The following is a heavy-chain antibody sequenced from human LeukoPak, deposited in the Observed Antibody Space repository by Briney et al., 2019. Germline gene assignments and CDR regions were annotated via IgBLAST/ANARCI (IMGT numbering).Heavy chain of an antibody. V-gene: IGHV1-69*04. D-gene: IGHD3-9*01. J-gene: IGHJ3*02. CDR2: IIPILCIA. CDR3: ARGFDLSDDAFDI. Sequence: ASVKVSCKASGGTFSSYAISWVRQAPGQGREWMGRIIPILCIANYAQKFQGRVTIDADQSTSTAYMELSSLRSEDTAVYYCARGFDLSDDAFDIWGQGTMVTVSS. CDR1: GGTFSSYA.